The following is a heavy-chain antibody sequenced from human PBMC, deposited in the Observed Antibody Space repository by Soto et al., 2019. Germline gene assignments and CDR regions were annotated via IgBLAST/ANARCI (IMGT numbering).Heavy chain of an antibody. CDR2: ISGSGGST. Sequence: RLRYAAAWCNFVNHGISWVLQATGKGLEWVSAISGSGGSTYYADSVKGRFTISRDNSKNTLYLQMNSLRAEDTAVYYCATDHIVGALFPNWFDPWGEGTLLTVSS. CDR1: WCNFVNHG. J-gene: IGHJ5*02. V-gene: IGHV3-23*01. CDR3: ATDHIVGALFPNWFDP. D-gene: IGHD1-26*01.